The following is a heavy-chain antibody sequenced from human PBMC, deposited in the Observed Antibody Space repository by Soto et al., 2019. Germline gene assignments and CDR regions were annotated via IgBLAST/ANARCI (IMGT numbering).Heavy chain of an antibody. CDR1: GGTFSSYT. D-gene: IGHD3-22*01. CDR2: IVPILGIG. J-gene: IGHJ4*02. V-gene: IGHV1-69*02. Sequence: SVKVSCKASGGTFSSYTFSWVRQAPGQGLEWMGRIVPILGIGNYAQKFQGSVTITADKSTSTAYMELSSLRSEDTAVYYCARPKDYDDCLDLWGQGTLVTVSS. CDR3: ARPKDYDDCLDL.